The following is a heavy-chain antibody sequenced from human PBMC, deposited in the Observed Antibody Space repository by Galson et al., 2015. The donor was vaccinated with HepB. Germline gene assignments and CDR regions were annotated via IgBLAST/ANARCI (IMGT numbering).Heavy chain of an antibody. CDR3: ARGYYDSSGYYDDYYYYYMDV. CDR1: GYTFTSYG. CDR2: ISAYNGNT. Sequence: SVKVSCKASGYTFTSYGISWVRQAPGQGLEWMGWISAYNGNTNYAQKLQDRVTMTTDTSTSTAYMELRSLRSDDTAVYYCARGYYDSSGYYDDYYYYYMDVWGKGTTVTVSS. V-gene: IGHV1-18*01. D-gene: IGHD3-22*01. J-gene: IGHJ6*03.